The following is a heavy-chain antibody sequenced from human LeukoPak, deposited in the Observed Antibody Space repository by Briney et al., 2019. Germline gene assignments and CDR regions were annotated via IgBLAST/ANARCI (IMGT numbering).Heavy chain of an antibody. CDR3: AASSHSGSYRAY. D-gene: IGHD3-10*01. J-gene: IGHJ4*02. V-gene: IGHV4-59*08. CDR2: SHDSGES. CDR1: GGSISYYY. Sequence: PLETLSLTCSVSGGSISYYYWSWIRQPPGKGLEWIGYSHDSGESNYNPSLQSRVIISRDTSKNQFSLNLMSVTAADTAVYYCAASSHSGSYRAYWGQGTPVTVSS.